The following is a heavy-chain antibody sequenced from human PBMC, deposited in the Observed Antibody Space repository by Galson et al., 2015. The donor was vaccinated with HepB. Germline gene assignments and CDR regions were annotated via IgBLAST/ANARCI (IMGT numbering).Heavy chain of an antibody. V-gene: IGHV3-7*03. CDR3: ARNHYWLFDY. J-gene: IGHJ4*02. Sequence: LRLSCAASGFMFSTYWMSWVRQAPGKGLEWVANIKEDGGDKNYVDSVKGRFTISRDNAKNSLYLQMNSLRAEDTAVYYCARNHYWLFDYLGQGTLVTVSS. CDR1: GFMFSTYW. CDR2: IKEDGGDK. D-gene: IGHD1-14*01.